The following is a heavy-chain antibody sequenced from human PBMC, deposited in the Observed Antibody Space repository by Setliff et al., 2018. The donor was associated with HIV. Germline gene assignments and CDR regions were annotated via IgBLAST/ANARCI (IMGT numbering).Heavy chain of an antibody. V-gene: IGHV3-11*06. J-gene: IGHJ6*03. CDR3: ARGPSLTTVTTRGDYMDV. CDR1: GFIFSDYY. CDR2: ISSSSSSYT. Sequence: GGSLRLSCAASGFIFSDYYMSWIRQAPGKGLEWVSYISSSSSSYTNYADSVKGRFTISRDNAKNTLYLQVNSLRAEDTAVYYCARGPSLTTVTTRGDYMDVWGKGTTVTVS. D-gene: IGHD4-17*01.